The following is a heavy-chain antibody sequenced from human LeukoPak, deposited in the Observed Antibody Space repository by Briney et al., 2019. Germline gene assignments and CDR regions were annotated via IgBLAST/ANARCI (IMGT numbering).Heavy chain of an antibody. V-gene: IGHV4-39*02. D-gene: IGHD3-3*01. J-gene: IGHJ6*03. Sequence: SETLSLTCTVSGGSISSSSYYWGWIRQPPGKGLEWIGSIYYSGSTYYNPSLKSRVTISVDTSKNQFSLKLSSVTAADTAVYYCARERTDFWSGVTYYYYYYMDVWGKGTTVTVSS. CDR3: ARERTDFWSGVTYYYYYYMDV. CDR2: IYYSGST. CDR1: GGSISSSSYY.